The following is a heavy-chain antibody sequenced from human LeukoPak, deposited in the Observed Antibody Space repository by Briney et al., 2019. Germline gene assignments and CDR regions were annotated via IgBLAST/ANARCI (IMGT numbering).Heavy chain of an antibody. CDR2: MYSGGST. Sequence: GGSLRLSCAASGFTVSTNYMNWVRQAPWKGLEWVAVMYSGGSTYYADSVKGRFTISRDNSKNTLYLQMNSLKTEDTAVYYCMTDDFTLVRGVIIDHWGQGTLVTVSS. CDR1: GFTVSTNY. J-gene: IGHJ4*02. V-gene: IGHV3-66*01. D-gene: IGHD3-10*01. CDR3: MTDDFTLVRGVIIDH.